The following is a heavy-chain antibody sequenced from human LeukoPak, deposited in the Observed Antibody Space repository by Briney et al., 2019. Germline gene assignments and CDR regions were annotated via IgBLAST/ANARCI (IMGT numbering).Heavy chain of an antibody. D-gene: IGHD3-10*01. CDR2: ISAYNGNT. V-gene: IGHV1-18*01. CDR3: ARDYIGFGSHGWGRLRSFDY. CDR1: GYTFTSYG. J-gene: IGHJ4*02. Sequence: GASVKVSCKASGYTFTSYGISWVRQAPGQGLEWMGWISAYNGNTNYAQKLQGRVTMTTDTSTSTAYMELRSLRSDDTAVYYCARDYIGFGSHGWGRLRSFDYWGQGTLVTVSS.